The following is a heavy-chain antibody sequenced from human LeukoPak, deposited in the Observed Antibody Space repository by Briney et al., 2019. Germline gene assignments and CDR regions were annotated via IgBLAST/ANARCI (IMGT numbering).Heavy chain of an antibody. CDR1: GGSFSGYH. J-gene: IGHJ4*02. V-gene: IGHV4-34*01. CDR2: INHSGST. CDR3: ARHSSGSYYRDY. D-gene: IGHD1-26*01. Sequence: PSETLSLTCAVYGGSFSGYHWSWIRQPPGKGLEWIGEINHSGSTNYNPSLKSRVTISVDTSKNQFSLKLSSVTAADTAVYYCARHSSGSYYRDYWGQGTLVTVSS.